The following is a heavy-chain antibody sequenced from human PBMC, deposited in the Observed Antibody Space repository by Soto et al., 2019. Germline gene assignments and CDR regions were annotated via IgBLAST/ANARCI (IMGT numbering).Heavy chain of an antibody. CDR2: IIPIFGTA. CDR1: ACTLSRHP. D-gene: IGHD4-17*01. Sequence: CSVKVSRTAFACTLSRHPINWVRQAPGQGLEWMGGIIPIFGTAKYEKKFQGRVTITADESTSTAYMELSSLRSEDTAVYYCARAHDYGNWFDPWGQGTMVPVSS. CDR3: ARAHDYGNWFDP. J-gene: IGHJ5*02. V-gene: IGHV1-69*13.